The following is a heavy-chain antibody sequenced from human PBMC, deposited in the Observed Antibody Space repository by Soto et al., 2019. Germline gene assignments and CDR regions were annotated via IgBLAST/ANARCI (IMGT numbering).Heavy chain of an antibody. V-gene: IGHV3-23*01. Sequence: PGGSLRLSCAASGFTFSSYAMIWVRQAPGKGLEWVSAISGSGGSTYYADSVKGRFTISRDNSKNTLYLQMNSLRAEDTAVYHCAKVAVQLLWFGEPATGMDVWGQGTTVTVSS. D-gene: IGHD3-10*01. CDR3: AKVAVQLLWFGEPATGMDV. CDR1: GFTFSSYA. CDR2: ISGSGGST. J-gene: IGHJ6*02.